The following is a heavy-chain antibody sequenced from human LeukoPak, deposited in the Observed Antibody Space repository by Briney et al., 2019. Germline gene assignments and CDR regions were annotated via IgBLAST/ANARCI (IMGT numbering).Heavy chain of an antibody. CDR2: IIPIFGTA. CDR1: GGTFSSYA. Sequence: SVKVSCKASGGTFSSYAISWVRQAPGQGLEWMGGIIPIFGTANYAQKFQGRVTVTADESTSTAYMELSSLRSEDTAVYYCARDRFRGYSYGLDWGQGTLVTVSS. D-gene: IGHD5-18*01. J-gene: IGHJ4*02. CDR3: ARDRFRGYSYGLD. V-gene: IGHV1-69*01.